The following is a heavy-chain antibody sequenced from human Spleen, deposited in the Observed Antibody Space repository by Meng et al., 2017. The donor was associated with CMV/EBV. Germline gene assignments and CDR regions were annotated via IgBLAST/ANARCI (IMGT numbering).Heavy chain of an antibody. J-gene: IGHJ4*02. CDR1: GFTFSGSA. Sequence: LKLSCVASGFTFSGSAMHWVRQASGKGLEWVGRIRNKTNNYATAYAPSVKGRFTISRDDSKNTAYLQMNTLKTEDTAVYYCTSNISCWGQGTLVTVSS. CDR2: IRNKTNNYAT. V-gene: IGHV3-73*01. D-gene: IGHD2-2*01. CDR3: TSNISC.